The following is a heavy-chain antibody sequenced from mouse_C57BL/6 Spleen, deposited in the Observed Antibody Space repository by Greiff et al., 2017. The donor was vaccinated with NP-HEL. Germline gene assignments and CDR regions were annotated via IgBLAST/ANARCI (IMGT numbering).Heavy chain of an antibody. Sequence: VQLQQPGAELVMPGASVKLSCKASGYTFTSYWMHWVKQRPGQGLEWIGEIDPSDSYTNYNQKFKGKSTLTVDKSSSTAYMQLSSLTSEDSAVYYCARRGGFITPDFDVGGTGTTVTVSS. CDR1: GYTFTSYW. CDR3: ARRGGFITPDFDV. D-gene: IGHD1-1*01. V-gene: IGHV1-69*01. J-gene: IGHJ1*03. CDR2: IDPSDSYT.